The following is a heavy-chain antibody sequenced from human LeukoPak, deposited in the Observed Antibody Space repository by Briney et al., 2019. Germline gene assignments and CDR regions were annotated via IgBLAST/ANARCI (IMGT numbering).Heavy chain of an antibody. CDR2: IGTAGDT. CDR1: GFTFSSYD. CDR3: ARATGDFWSGYYLRY. V-gene: IGHV3-13*01. Sequence: PGGSLRLSCAASGFTFSSYDMHWVRQATGKGLELVSAIGTAGDTYYPGSVKGRFPISRQNAKNSLYLQTNSLRAGDTVVYYCARATGDFWSGYYLRYWGQGTLVTVSS. J-gene: IGHJ4*02. D-gene: IGHD3-3*01.